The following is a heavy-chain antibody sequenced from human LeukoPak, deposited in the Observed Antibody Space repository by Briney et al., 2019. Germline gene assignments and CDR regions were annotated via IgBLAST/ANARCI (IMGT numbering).Heavy chain of an antibody. Sequence: SVKVSCKASGGTFSSYTISWVRQAPGQGLEWMGRIIPTLRIANYAQTFQGRVTITADKSTSTAYMELSGLRSEDTAVYYCARDRGRYSYGRYPFDYWGQGTLATVSS. J-gene: IGHJ4*02. V-gene: IGHV1-69*04. CDR1: GGTFSSYT. D-gene: IGHD5-18*01. CDR3: ARDRGRYSYGRYPFDY. CDR2: IIPTLRIA.